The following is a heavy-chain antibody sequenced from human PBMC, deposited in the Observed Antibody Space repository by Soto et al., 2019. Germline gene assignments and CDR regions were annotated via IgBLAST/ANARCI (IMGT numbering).Heavy chain of an antibody. CDR2: TGLSGRTT. CDR1: GLTFNVSA. D-gene: IGHD1-20*01. J-gene: IGHJ4*02. Sequence: EVQLLESGGGLVQPGGSLRLSCVDSGLTFNVSAMTWVRQAPGKGLEWVSTTGLSGRTTYYGDSVKGRFTVSRDNSKNTLDLQMSSLRAEDTAVYYCATVHNTSRSFNFWGRGTLVTVSS. V-gene: IGHV3-23*01. CDR3: ATVHNTSRSFNF.